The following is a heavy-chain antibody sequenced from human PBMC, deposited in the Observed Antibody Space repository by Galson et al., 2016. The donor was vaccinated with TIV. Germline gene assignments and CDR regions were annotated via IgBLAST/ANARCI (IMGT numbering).Heavy chain of an antibody. CDR1: GYTFTDYY. V-gene: IGHV1-2*02. CDR2: INPRTGGT. D-gene: IGHD3-10*01. CDR3: APNDGGSGNPPFDP. Sequence: SVKVSCKASGYTFTDYYIPWVRQAPGQGLDWMGWINPRTGGTDYAQKFQGRVSMTRDTSIRTAYLELSRLKSDDSAIYYCAPNDGGSGNPPFDPWGQGTLVTVSS. J-gene: IGHJ5*02.